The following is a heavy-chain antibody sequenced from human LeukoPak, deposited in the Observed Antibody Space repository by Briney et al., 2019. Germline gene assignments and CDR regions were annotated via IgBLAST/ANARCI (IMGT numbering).Heavy chain of an antibody. CDR3: ANCRTFDV. Sequence: GGSLRLSCAASGYTFSSYTMNWVRQAPGKGLEWLSQISSTSSTIYYADSVKGRFTISRDNAENSLYLQMNSLRDEDTSVYYCANCRTFDVWGQGPMVTVS. CDR2: ISSTSSTI. D-gene: IGHD1-1*01. CDR1: GYTFSSYT. V-gene: IGHV3-48*02. J-gene: IGHJ3*01.